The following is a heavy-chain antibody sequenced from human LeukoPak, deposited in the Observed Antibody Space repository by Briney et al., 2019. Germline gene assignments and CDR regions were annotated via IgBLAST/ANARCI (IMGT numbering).Heavy chain of an antibody. CDR1: GGSFSGYY. CDR2: INHSGST. CDR3: ARWMVRGAASAYYFDY. J-gene: IGHJ4*02. Sequence: PSETLSLTCAVYGGSFSGYYWSWIRQPPGKGLEWIGEINHSGSTNYNPSLKSRVTISVDTSKNQFSLKLSSVTAADTAVYYCARWMVRGAASAYYFDYWGQGTLVTVSS. D-gene: IGHD3-10*01. V-gene: IGHV4-34*01.